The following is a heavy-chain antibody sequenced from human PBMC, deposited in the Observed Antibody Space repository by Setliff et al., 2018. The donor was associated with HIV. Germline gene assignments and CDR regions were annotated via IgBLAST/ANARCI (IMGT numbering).Heavy chain of an antibody. Sequence: PGESLKISCQASGYFFLNSWIGWVRQVPGKGLEWVAVIYPGDSETRYSPSFEGQVTVSVDKSITTAYLRRSSLRASDTATYYCTKHPLRPGIAGYFYFIDAWGTGTQVTSPQ. J-gene: IGHJ6*04. V-gene: IGHV5-51*01. CDR1: GYFFLNSW. CDR2: IYPGDSET. CDR3: TKHPLRPGIAGYFYFIDA. D-gene: IGHD3-9*01.